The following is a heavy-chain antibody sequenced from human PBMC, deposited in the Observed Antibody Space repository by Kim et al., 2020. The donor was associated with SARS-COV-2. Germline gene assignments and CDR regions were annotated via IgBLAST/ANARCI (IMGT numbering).Heavy chain of an antibody. J-gene: IGHJ4*02. CDR2: FDPEDGET. Sequence: ASVKVSCKVSGYTLTELSMHWVRQAPGKGLEWMGGFDPEDGETIYAQKFQGRVTMTEDTSTDTAYMELSSLRSEDTAVYYCATDVAVTYASLGSSTWYYFDYWGQGTLVTVSS. CDR3: ATDVAVTYASLGSSTWYYFDY. V-gene: IGHV1-24*01. D-gene: IGHD2-15*01. CDR1: GYTLTELS.